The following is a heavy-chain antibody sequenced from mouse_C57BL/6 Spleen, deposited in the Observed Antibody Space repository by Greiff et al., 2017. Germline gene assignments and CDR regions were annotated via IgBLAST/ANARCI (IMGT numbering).Heavy chain of an antibody. J-gene: IGHJ4*01. CDR1: GFTFNTYA. Sequence: EVQLQESGGGLVQPKGSLKLSCAASGFTFNTYAMHWVRQAPGKGLEWVARIRSKSSNYATYYADSVKDRFTISRDDSQSMLYLQMNNLKTEDTAMYYCVREDPYTVGRAMDYWGQGTSVTVSS. V-gene: IGHV10-3*01. CDR2: IRSKSSNYAT. D-gene: IGHD1-1*01. CDR3: VREDPYTVGRAMDY.